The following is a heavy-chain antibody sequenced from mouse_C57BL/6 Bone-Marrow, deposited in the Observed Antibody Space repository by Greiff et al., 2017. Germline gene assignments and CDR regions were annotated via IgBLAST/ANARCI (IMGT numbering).Heavy chain of an antibody. V-gene: IGHV1-9*01. CDR1: GYTFTGFW. CDR2: ILPGSGST. J-gene: IGHJ3*01. Sequence: QVQLQQSGAELMKPGASVMLSCKATGYTFTGFWIVWVKQRPGHGLEWIGEILPGSGSTNYNEKFKGKATFTADTSSNTAYMQLSSLTTGDSAIYCCAEAWAWIDYWGQGTLVTDTA. CDR3: AEAWAWIDY. D-gene: IGHD4-1*01.